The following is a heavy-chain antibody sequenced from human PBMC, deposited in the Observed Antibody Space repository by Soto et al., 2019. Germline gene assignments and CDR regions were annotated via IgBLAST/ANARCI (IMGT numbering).Heavy chain of an antibody. CDR3: ARGAARRYYYYGMDV. V-gene: IGHV1-18*04. J-gene: IGHJ6*02. D-gene: IGHD6-6*01. Sequence: VASVKVSCKASGYTFTSYGISWVRQAPGQGLEWMGWISAYNGNTNYAQKLQGRVTMTTDTSTSTAYMELRSLRSDDTAVYYCARGAARRYYYYGMDVWGQGTTVTVSS. CDR1: GYTFTSYG. CDR2: ISAYNGNT.